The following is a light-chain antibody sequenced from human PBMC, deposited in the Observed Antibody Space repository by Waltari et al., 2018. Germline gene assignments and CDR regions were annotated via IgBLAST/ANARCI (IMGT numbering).Light chain of an antibody. CDR2: DGT. CDR3: QHFDNLLFT. V-gene: IGKV1-33*01. J-gene: IGKJ2*01. CDR1: QDISHY. Sequence: DIQVTQSPSSLSASVGDRVTITCQASQDISHYLNWYQQRPGKAPKVLTYDGTLWEIGVPSGFVGSGSGTDFTFAITSLQPEDAATYYCQHFDNLLFTFGQGTKLEI.